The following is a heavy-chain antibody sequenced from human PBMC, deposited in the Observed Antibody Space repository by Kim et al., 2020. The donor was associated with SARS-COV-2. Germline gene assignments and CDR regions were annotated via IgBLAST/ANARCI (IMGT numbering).Heavy chain of an antibody. Sequence: TRNSMYAQGFTGRFVFSLDTSVSTVYLQISSLKAEDTAVYYCARDSFWGYWGQGTLVTVSS. J-gene: IGHJ4*02. D-gene: IGHD7-27*01. CDR3: ARDSFWGY. CDR2: TRNS. V-gene: IGHV7-4-1*02.